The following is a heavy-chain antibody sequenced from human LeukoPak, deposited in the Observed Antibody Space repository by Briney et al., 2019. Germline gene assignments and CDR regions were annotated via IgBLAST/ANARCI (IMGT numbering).Heavy chain of an antibody. J-gene: IGHJ6*02. CDR1: GGSISIYY. V-gene: IGHV4-59*01. CDR2: IYYSGST. CDR3: ARGGDYGMDV. Sequence: SETLSLTCTVSGGSISIYYWSWIRQPPGKGLEWIGYIYYSGSTNYNPSLKSRVTISVDTSKNQFSLKLSSVTAADTAVYYCARGGDYGMDVWGQGTTVTVSS. D-gene: IGHD3-3*01.